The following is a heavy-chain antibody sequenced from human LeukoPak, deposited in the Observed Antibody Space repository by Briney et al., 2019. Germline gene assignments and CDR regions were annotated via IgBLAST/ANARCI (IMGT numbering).Heavy chain of an antibody. V-gene: IGHV3-23*01. J-gene: IGHJ4*02. CDR3: AKEKASGYYAFTPLAC. CDR1: GFTFSSYA. Sequence: GGSLRLSCAASGFTFSSYAMSWVRQAPGKGLEWVSAISGSGGSTYYADSVKGRFTISRDNSKNTLYLQMNSLRAEDTAVYYCAKEKASGYYAFTPLACWGQGILVTVSS. CDR2: ISGSGGST. D-gene: IGHD2/OR15-2a*01.